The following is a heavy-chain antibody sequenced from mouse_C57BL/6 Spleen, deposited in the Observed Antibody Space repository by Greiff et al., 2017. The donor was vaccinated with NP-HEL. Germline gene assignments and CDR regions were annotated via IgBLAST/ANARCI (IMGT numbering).Heavy chain of an antibody. CDR1: GYTFTSYW. J-gene: IGHJ3*01. D-gene: IGHD2-4*01. CDR2: IDPSDSET. V-gene: IGHV1-52*01. CDR3: ARKGYDYDWFAY. Sequence: QVQLQQPGAELVRPGSSVKLSCKASGYTFTSYWMHWVKQRPIQGLEWIGNIDPSDSETHYNQKFKDKAKLTVDKSSSTAYMQLSSLTSEDSAVYYCARKGYDYDWFAYWGQGTLVTVSA.